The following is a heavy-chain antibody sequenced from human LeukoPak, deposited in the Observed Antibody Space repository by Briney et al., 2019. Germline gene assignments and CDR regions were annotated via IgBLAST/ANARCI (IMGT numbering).Heavy chain of an antibody. V-gene: IGHV1-46*01. CDR3: AKDVGGPAGPFDY. J-gene: IGHJ4*02. CDR2: INPSGGST. Sequence: ASVKVSCKASGYTFTNYYIHWVRQAPGQGLEWMGLINPSGGSTSYAQKFQGRVTMTRDTSTSTVYMELSSLKSEDTAVYYCAKDVGGPAGPFDYWGQGTLVTVSS. D-gene: IGHD3-10*01. CDR1: GYTFTNYY.